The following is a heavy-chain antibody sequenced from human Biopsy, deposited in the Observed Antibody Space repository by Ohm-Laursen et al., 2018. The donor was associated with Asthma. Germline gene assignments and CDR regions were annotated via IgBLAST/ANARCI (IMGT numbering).Heavy chain of an antibody. CDR3: ARAAITGIRGWFDP. D-gene: IGHD1-20*01. Sequence: SETLSLTCTVYGGYLTGHYWNWIRQPPGKGLEWIGEIDQSGYTNYNPSLKSRVTISADTSKNQFHLNLSSVTAADTAVYFCARAAITGIRGWFDPWGRGTLVTVSS. J-gene: IGHJ5*02. CDR2: IDQSGYT. CDR1: GGYLTGHY. V-gene: IGHV4-34*01.